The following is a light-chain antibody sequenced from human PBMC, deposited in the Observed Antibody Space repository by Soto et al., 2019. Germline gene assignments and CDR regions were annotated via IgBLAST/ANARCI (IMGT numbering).Light chain of an antibody. CDR2: EVS. J-gene: IGLJ1*01. V-gene: IGLV2-14*01. Sequence: QSALTQPAPVSGSPGQSITISCTGTSSDFGGYNFVSWYQLHPGKAPKLIIYEVSDRPSGVSSRFSGSKSGNTASLTISGLQAEDEADYFCCSYTSSSTYVFGTGTKV. CDR1: SSDFGGYNF. CDR3: CSYTSSSTYV.